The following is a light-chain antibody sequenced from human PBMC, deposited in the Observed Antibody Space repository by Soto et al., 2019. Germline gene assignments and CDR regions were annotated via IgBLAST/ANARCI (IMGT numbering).Light chain of an antibody. CDR1: QSVSSN. CDR2: GAS. CDR3: QQYNNWPPPFT. J-gene: IGKJ3*01. V-gene: IGKV3-15*01. Sequence: EIVMTQSPATLSVSPGERATLSCRASQSVSSNLAWYQQKPGQAPRLLIYGASTRATGIPARFSGSGSGTEFTLNISSRQSEDFSVYYCQQYNNWPPPFTFGPGTKVDIK.